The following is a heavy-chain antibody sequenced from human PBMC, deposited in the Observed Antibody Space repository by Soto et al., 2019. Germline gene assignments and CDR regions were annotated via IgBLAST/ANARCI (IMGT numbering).Heavy chain of an antibody. CDR1: GYTFTSYA. V-gene: IGHV1-3*01. D-gene: IGHD2-8*01. J-gene: IGHJ4*02. CDR3: ANALGLYDLDY. Sequence: QVQLVQSGAEVKKPGASVKVSCKASGYTFTSYAMNWVRQAPGQRLEWMGWLNADNGNTKYSQKFRGRVTITRDTSASTADTELISLRSEVTAGDYWANALGLYDLDYGGKGTLFTVPS. CDR2: LNADNGNT.